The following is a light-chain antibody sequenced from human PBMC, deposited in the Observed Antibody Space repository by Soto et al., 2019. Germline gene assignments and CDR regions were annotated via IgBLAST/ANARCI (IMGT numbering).Light chain of an antibody. V-gene: IGKV1-39*01. J-gene: IGKJ1*01. CDR3: QESFFTLGT. CDR1: QYIGDF. Sequence: DIQMTQSPSSLSASVGDRVTITFRASQYIGDFLNWYQQTPGKAPKLLIFGASNLHIGVPSRFSGSGSGTESTLTINNLQREDFATYYCQESFFTLGTFGRGTKVDIK. CDR2: GAS.